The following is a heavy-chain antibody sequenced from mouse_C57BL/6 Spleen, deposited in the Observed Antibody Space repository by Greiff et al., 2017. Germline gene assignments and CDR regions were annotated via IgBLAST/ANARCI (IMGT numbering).Heavy chain of an antibody. V-gene: IGHV1-50*01. CDR2: IDPSDSYT. D-gene: IGHD2-2*01. Sequence: QVHVKQPGAELVKPGASVKLSCKASGYTFTSYWMQWVKQRPGQGLEWIGEIDPSDSYTNYNQKFKGKATLTVDTSSSTAYMQLSSLTSEDSAVYYCARWGYQGFAYWGQGTLVTVSA. CDR1: GYTFTSYW. J-gene: IGHJ3*01. CDR3: ARWGYQGFAY.